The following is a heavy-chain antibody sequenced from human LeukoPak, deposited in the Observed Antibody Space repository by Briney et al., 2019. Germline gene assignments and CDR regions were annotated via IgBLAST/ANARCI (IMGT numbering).Heavy chain of an antibody. J-gene: IGHJ3*02. D-gene: IGHD2-2*01. Sequence: GGSLRLSCAASGFTFSHYYMSWVRQAPGKGLEWVANIKQDGSEQFYLDSVKGRFTISRDNAKNALYLQMHSLRVDDTAVYYCARKSIEVAPTPRDDSPDIWAQGTMVTVPS. CDR3: ARKSIEVAPTPRDDSPDI. CDR2: IKQDGSEQ. V-gene: IGHV3-7*01. CDR1: GFTFSHYY.